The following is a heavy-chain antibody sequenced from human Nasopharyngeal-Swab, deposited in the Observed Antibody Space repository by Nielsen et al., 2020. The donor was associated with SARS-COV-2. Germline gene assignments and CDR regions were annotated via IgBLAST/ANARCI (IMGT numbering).Heavy chain of an antibody. V-gene: IGHV3-21*01. J-gene: IGHJ4*02. Sequence: GGSLRLSCAASGFTFNTYSMNWVRQAPGKGLEWVSSISSSSAYIYYADSMKGRFTISRDNAKNSLYLQMNSLRAEDTAMYYCAKDYYGSGGAYYFDYWGQGTLVTVSS. CDR1: GFTFNTYS. D-gene: IGHD3-10*01. CDR3: AKDYYGSGGAYYFDY. CDR2: ISSSSAYI.